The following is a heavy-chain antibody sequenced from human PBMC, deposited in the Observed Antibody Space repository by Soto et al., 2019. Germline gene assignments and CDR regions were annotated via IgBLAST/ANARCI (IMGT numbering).Heavy chain of an antibody. CDR2: INAGNGNT. D-gene: IGHD3-10*01. V-gene: IGHV1-3*01. CDR1: GYTFTNYA. Sequence: QVQLVQSGAEVKKPGASVKVSCKASGYTFTNYAMHWVREAPGQRLEWMGWINAGNGNTKYSQKFQGRVTITRDTSASTAYMELSSLRYEDTAVYYCARGPLLWGDVWGQGTTVTVSS. CDR3: ARGPLLWGDV. J-gene: IGHJ6*02.